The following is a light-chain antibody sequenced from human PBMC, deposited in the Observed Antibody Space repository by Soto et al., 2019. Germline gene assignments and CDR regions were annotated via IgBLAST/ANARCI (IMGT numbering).Light chain of an antibody. CDR1: QTVSRY. V-gene: IGKV3-11*01. CDR2: DAS. Sequence: EIVLTQSPATLSLSPGERATLSCRASQTVSRYLAWYQQKPGQAPRLLIYDASNRATGIPARFSGSGSATDLTLTISSLEPEDFAVYYCQQRSNWPPLTFGGGTKVEIK. J-gene: IGKJ4*01. CDR3: QQRSNWPPLT.